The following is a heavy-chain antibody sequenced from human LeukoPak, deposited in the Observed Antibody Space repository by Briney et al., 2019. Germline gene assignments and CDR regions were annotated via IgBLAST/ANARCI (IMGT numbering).Heavy chain of an antibody. Sequence: GESLKISGKGSGYSFTSYWIGWVRQMPGKGLEWMGIIYPGDSDTRYSPSFQGQVTISADKPISTAYLQWSSLKASDTAMYYCARQTEVVVVPAATYYYYGMDVWGQGTTVTVSS. CDR1: GYSFTSYW. V-gene: IGHV5-51*01. J-gene: IGHJ6*02. D-gene: IGHD2-2*01. CDR2: IYPGDSDT. CDR3: ARQTEVVVVPAATYYYYGMDV.